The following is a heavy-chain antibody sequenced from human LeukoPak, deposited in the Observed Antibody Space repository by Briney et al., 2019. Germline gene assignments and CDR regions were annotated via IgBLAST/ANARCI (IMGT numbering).Heavy chain of an antibody. CDR1: GFTFNNFG. Sequence: GGSLRLSCAASGFTFNNFGFHWVRQAPGKGLEWVTFINYDGRNKYYADSVKGRFTISRDNSKNMLYLQMNSLRAEDTAMYYCARSTRYGYNVDYWGQGTLVTVSS. CDR2: INYDGRNK. CDR3: ARSTRYGYNVDY. V-gene: IGHV3-30*19. J-gene: IGHJ4*02. D-gene: IGHD5-24*01.